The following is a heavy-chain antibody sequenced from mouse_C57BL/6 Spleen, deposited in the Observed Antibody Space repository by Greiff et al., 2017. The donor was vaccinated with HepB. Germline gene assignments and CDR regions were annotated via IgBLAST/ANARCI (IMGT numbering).Heavy chain of an antibody. Sequence: EVQRVESGPGMVKPSQSLSLTCTVTGYSITSGYDWHWIRHFPGNKLEWMGYISYSGSTNYNPSLKSRISITHDTSKNHFFLKLNSVTTEDTATYYCARAGDYGYDNYYAMDYWGQGTSVTVSS. CDR3: ARAGDYGYDNYYAMDY. D-gene: IGHD2-2*01. J-gene: IGHJ4*01. CDR1: GYSITSGYD. V-gene: IGHV3-1*01. CDR2: ISYSGST.